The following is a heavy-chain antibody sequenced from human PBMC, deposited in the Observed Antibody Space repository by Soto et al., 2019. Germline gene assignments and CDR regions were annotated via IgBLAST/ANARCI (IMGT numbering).Heavy chain of an antibody. CDR1: GYTLTELS. CDR3: ATVTYSSSWYLGFDP. D-gene: IGHD6-13*01. Sequence: GASVKVSCKVSGYTLTELSMHWVRQAPGKGLEWMGGFDPEDGETIYAQKFQGRVTMTEDTSTDTAYMELSSLRSEDTAVYYCATVTYSSSWYLGFDPWGQGTLVTVSS. J-gene: IGHJ5*02. CDR2: FDPEDGET. V-gene: IGHV1-24*01.